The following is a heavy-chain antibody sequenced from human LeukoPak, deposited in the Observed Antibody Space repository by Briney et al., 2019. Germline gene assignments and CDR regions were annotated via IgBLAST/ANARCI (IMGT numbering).Heavy chain of an antibody. V-gene: IGHV3-7*03. CDR1: GFTFNNYW. J-gene: IGHJ4*02. D-gene: IGHD3-10*01. CDR3: ARGRVTVVRGIILTYFDY. Sequence: GGSLRLSCAASGFTFNNYWVNWVRQAPGKGLECVANIKQDGSEIYYVDSVKGRFTISRDNAKNSLYLQMNSLRAEDTAIYYCARGRVTVVRGIILTYFDYWGQGTLVTVSS. CDR2: IKQDGSEI.